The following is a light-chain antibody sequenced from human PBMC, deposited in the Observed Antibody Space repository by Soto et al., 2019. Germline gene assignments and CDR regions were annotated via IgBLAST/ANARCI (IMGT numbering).Light chain of an antibody. Sequence: QSVLTQPASVSGSPGQSITISCTGTRCDVGAYNLVSWYQQHPGKAPKLMIYAVTNRPSGISNRFSGSKSGNTASLTISGVQAEDEADYYCNSYTTSSTLVFXTGTKV. CDR1: RCDVGAYNL. CDR2: AVT. CDR3: NSYTTSSTLV. V-gene: IGLV2-14*02. J-gene: IGLJ1*01.